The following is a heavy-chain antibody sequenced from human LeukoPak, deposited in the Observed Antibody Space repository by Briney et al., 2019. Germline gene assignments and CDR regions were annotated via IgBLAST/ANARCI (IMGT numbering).Heavy chain of an antibody. D-gene: IGHD2-2*01. Sequence: GGSLRLSCAASGFTFSSYSMNWVRQAPGKGLEWVSSISSSSSYIYYADSVKGRFTISRDNAKNSLYLQMNSLRAEDTAVYYCARDCRRLYCSNTSSQIVGMDVWGQGTTVTVSS. V-gene: IGHV3-21*01. CDR1: GFTFSSYS. CDR2: ISSSSSYI. CDR3: ARDCRRLYCSNTSSQIVGMDV. J-gene: IGHJ6*02.